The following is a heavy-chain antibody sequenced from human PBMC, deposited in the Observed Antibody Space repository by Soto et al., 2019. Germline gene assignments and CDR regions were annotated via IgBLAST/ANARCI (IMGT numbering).Heavy chain of an antibody. D-gene: IGHD6-13*01. CDR3: AREVGIAAAGRMDV. Sequence: ASVKVSCKASGGTFSSYAISWVRQAPGQGLEWMGGIIPIFGTANYAQKFQGRVTITADESTSTAYMELSSLRSEDTAVYYCAREVGIAAAGRMDVWGKGTTVTVSS. J-gene: IGHJ6*04. CDR1: GGTFSSYA. CDR2: IIPIFGTA. V-gene: IGHV1-69*13.